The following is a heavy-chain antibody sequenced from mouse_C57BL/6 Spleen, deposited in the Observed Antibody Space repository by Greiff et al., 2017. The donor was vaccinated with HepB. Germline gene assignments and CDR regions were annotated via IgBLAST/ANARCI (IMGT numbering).Heavy chain of an antibody. CDR3: ATVEYYFDY. J-gene: IGHJ2*01. D-gene: IGHD1-1*01. Sequence: VQLQQSGAELARPGASVKMSCKASGYTFTSYTMHWVKQRPGQGLEWIGYINPSSSYTKYNQKFKDKATLTADKSSSTAYMQLSSLTSEDSAVYYCATVEYYFDYWGQGTTLTVSS. V-gene: IGHV1-4*01. CDR1: GYTFTSYT. CDR2: INPSSSYT.